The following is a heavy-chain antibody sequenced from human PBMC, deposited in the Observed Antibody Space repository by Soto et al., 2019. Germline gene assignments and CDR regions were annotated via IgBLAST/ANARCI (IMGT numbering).Heavy chain of an antibody. V-gene: IGHV3-33*01. CDR3: ARVGLPTPYYYYGMDV. CDR2: IWYDGSNK. CDR1: GFTFSSYG. D-gene: IGHD5-12*01. J-gene: IGHJ6*02. Sequence: PWGSLRLSCAASGFTFSSYGMHWVRQAPGKGLEWVAVIWYDGSNKYYADSVKGRFTISRDNSKNTLYLQMNSLRAEDTAVYYCARVGLPTPYYYYGMDVWGQGTTVTVSS.